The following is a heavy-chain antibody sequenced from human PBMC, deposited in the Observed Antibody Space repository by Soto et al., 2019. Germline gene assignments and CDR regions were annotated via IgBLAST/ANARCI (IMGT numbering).Heavy chain of an antibody. CDR1: GYSFTRYY. Sequence: ASVKVSCKASGYSFTRYYINWVRQAPGQGLEWMGWISAYNGNTHYEEKLQGRVTLTTDTSTSTAYMELRSLRSDDTAVYYCVVAAQPYYFDYWGQGTLVTAPQ. CDR3: VVAAQPYYFDY. V-gene: IGHV1-18*01. J-gene: IGHJ4*02. CDR2: ISAYNGNT. D-gene: IGHD2-15*01.